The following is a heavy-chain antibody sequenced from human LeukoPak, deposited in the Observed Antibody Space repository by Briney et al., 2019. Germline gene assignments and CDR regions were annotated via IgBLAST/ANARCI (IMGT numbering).Heavy chain of an antibody. V-gene: IGHV4-59*01. D-gene: IGHD4-17*01. Sequence: PSETLSLTCTVHCGSISSSYWRWIRQPPGKRLEWIGYIYYSGSTYYSPSLKSRVTMSFDTSKNQFSLKLNSVTAADTAVYYRPRTSASTGIYYCGQGTLVTVSS. CDR3: PRTSASTGIYY. CDR1: CGSISSSY. CDR2: IYYSGST. J-gene: IGHJ4*02.